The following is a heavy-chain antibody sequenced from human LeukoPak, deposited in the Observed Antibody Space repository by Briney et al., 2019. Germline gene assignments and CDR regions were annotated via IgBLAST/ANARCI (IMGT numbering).Heavy chain of an antibody. Sequence: ASVKVSCKASGYTFTSYGISWVRQAPGQGLEWMGWISAYNGNTNYAQKLQGRVTMTRDMSTSTVYMELSSLRSEDTAVYYCARSLTVTDLDYWGQGTLVTVSS. D-gene: IGHD4-11*01. CDR3: ARSLTVTDLDY. J-gene: IGHJ4*02. CDR1: GYTFTSYG. V-gene: IGHV1-18*01. CDR2: ISAYNGNT.